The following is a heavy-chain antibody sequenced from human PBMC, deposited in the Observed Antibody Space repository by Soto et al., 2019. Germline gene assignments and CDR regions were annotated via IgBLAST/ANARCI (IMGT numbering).Heavy chain of an antibody. CDR3: AREPVRYDSSGFDY. D-gene: IGHD3-22*01. CDR2: ISSSSSYI. Sequence: PGGSLRLSCAASGFTFSSYSMNWVRQAPGKGLEWVSSISSSSSYIYYADSVKGRFTISRDNAKNSLYLQMNSLRAEDTAVYYCAREPVRYDSSGFDYWGQGTLVTVYS. J-gene: IGHJ4*02. V-gene: IGHV3-21*01. CDR1: GFTFSSYS.